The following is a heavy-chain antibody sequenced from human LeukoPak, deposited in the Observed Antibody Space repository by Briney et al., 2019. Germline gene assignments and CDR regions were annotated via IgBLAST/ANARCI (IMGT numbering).Heavy chain of an antibody. Sequence: GGSLRLSCAASGFTFSTYAISWVRQAPGKGLEWVSTISGSGGSTYYADSVKGRFTISRDNSKNMLYLQMNSLRAEDTAVYYCASYDYGDFDAFDIWGQGTMVTVSS. CDR3: ASYDYGDFDAFDI. V-gene: IGHV3-23*01. J-gene: IGHJ3*02. CDR1: GFTFSTYA. CDR2: ISGSGGST. D-gene: IGHD4-17*01.